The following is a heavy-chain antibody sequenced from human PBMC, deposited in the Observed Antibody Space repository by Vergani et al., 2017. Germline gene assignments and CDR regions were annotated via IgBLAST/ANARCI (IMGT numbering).Heavy chain of an antibody. D-gene: IGHD3-10*01. CDR2: ISLHSNSI. Sequence: EVQLEESGGGLVLPGRSLRLSCVASGFTSAGYAMHWVRQAPGKGLEWVSGISLHSNSIGYEDSVKGRFTISRDNAKNSLYLLMNSLRAEDTALYYCAKDFGTSVRVGWFDPWGKGTLVTVSS. CDR1: GFTSAGYA. V-gene: IGHV3-9*02. J-gene: IGHJ5*02. CDR3: AKDFGTSVRVGWFDP.